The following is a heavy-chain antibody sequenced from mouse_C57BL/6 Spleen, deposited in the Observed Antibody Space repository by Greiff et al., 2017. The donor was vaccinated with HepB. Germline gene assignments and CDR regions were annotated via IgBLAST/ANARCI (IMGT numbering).Heavy chain of an antibody. CDR3: ARERVSTMVTTGFAY. D-gene: IGHD2-2*01. CDR1: GYAFSSYW. Sequence: QVQLQQSGAELVKPGASVKISCKASGYAFSSYWMNWVKQRPGKGLEWIGQIYPGDGDTNYNGKFKGKATLTADKSSSTAYMQLSSLTSEDSAVYFCARERVSTMVTTGFAYWGQGTLVTVSA. J-gene: IGHJ3*01. CDR2: IYPGDGDT. V-gene: IGHV1-80*01.